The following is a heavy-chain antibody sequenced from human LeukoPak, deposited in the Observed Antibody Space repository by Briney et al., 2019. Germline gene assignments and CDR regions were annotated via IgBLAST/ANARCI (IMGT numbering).Heavy chain of an antibody. J-gene: IGHJ6*02. CDR3: ARDLTPITMVLSANYYYYYGMDV. CDR2: ISYDGSNK. D-gene: IGHD3-10*01. CDR1: GFTFSSYA. V-gene: IGHV3-30*04. Sequence: PGESLRLSCAASGFTFSSYAMHWVRQAPGKGLEWVAVISYDGSNKYYADSVKGRFTISRDNSKNTLYLQMNSLRAEDTAVYYCARDLTPITMVLSANYYYYYGMDVWGQGTTVTVSS.